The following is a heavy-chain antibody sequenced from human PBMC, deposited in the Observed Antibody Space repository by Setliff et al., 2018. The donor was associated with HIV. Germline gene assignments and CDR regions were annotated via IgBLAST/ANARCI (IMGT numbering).Heavy chain of an antibody. D-gene: IGHD3-3*01. V-gene: IGHV4-39*07. J-gene: IGHJ4*02. Sequence: KPSETLSLTCTVSGGSISSSSYYWGWIRQPPGKGLEWIGNIYYSGTTYDNPSLKSRVTISVDTSKNQFSLKLTSVTAADTAVYYCARAESYYDFWSGYYSEILYFDYWGQGTLVTVSS. CDR1: GGSISSSSYY. CDR3: ARAESYYDFWSGYYSEILYFDY. CDR2: IYYSGTT.